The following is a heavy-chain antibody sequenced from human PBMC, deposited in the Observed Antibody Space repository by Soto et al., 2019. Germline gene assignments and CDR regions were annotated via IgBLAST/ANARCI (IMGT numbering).Heavy chain of an antibody. V-gene: IGHV4-59*01. CDR3: ARDFYGDYNFHY. D-gene: IGHD4-17*01. CDR2: IYYSVST. J-gene: IGHJ4*02. CDR1: GGSISSYY. Sequence: SETLSLTCTVSGGSISSYYWSWIRQPPGKGLEWIGYIYYSVSTNYNPSLKSRVTISVDTSKNQFSLKLSSVTAADTAVYYCARDFYGDYNFHYWGQGTVVTVSS.